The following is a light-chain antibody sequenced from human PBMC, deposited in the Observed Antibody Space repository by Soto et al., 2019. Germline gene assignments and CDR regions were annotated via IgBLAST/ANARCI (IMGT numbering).Light chain of an antibody. CDR1: QSISNW. J-gene: IGKJ1*01. V-gene: IGKV1-5*03. CDR3: PQYDTYPRT. CDR2: KAS. Sequence: DIQITQTPSTLSASVGDRVTITCRASQSISNWLAWYQQKPGKAPKLLIFKASTLESGVPSRFSGSGSGTEFTLNISSLQPDDFATYHCPQYDTYPRTFGQGTKVDIK.